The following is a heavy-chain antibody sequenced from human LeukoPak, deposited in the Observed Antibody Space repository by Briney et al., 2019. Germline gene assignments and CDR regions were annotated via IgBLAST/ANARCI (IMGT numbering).Heavy chain of an antibody. Sequence: SETLSLTCTVSGGSISSYYWSWIRQPPGKGLEWIGYIYYSGSTNYNPSLKSRVTISVDTSKNQFSLKLSSVTAADTAVYYCARVRTYIVVTRAHYYYMDVWGKGTTVTVSS. J-gene: IGHJ6*03. D-gene: IGHD2-2*01. CDR3: ARVRTYIVVTRAHYYYMDV. V-gene: IGHV4-59*01. CDR2: IYYSGST. CDR1: GGSISSYY.